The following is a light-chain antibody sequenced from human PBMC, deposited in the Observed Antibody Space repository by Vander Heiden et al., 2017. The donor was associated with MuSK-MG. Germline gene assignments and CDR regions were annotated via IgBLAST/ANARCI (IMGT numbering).Light chain of an antibody. J-gene: IGLJ2*01. Sequence: NFTLTQPHSVSESPRKTVTISCTRSSGSIASNYVQWFQQRPGSAPTPVIYEDDQRPSGVPDRFSGSIDTSSNSASLTISGLKTDDEADYYCQSYHTNSHVVFGGGTKLTVL. CDR1: SGSIASNY. V-gene: IGLV6-57*03. CDR2: EDD. CDR3: QSYHTNSHVV.